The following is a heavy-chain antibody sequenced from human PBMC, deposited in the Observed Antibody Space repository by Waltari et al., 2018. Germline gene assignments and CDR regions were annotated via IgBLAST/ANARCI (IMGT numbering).Heavy chain of an antibody. CDR2: IYWNDDK. D-gene: IGHD3-22*01. J-gene: IGHJ4*02. Sequence: QITLKESGPTLVKPTQTLTLTCTFSGFSLSTSGVGVGWIRPPPGKALEWLALIYWNDDKRYSPSLKSRLTITKDTSKNQVVLTMTNMDPVDTATYYCAHHTSSYYYDSSGYYSGGDFDYWGQGTLVTVSS. CDR1: GFSLSTSGVG. CDR3: AHHTSSYYYDSSGYYSGGDFDY. V-gene: IGHV2-5*01.